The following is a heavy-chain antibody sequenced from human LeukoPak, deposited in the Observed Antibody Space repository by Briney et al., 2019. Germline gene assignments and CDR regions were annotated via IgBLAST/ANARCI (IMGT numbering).Heavy chain of an antibody. D-gene: IGHD5-12*01. CDR2: INHSGST. CDR1: GFTFSSYS. V-gene: IGHV4-34*01. Sequence: PGGSLRLSCAASGFTFSSYSMNWVRQPPGKGLEWIGEINHSGSTNYNPSLKSRVTISVDTSKNQFSLKLSSVTAADTAVYYCARALRGYIWGEQFGYWGQGTLVTVSS. CDR3: ARALRGYIWGEQFGY. J-gene: IGHJ4*02.